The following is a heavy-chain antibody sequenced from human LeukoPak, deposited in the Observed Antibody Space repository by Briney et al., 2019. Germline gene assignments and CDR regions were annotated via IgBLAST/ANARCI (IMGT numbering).Heavy chain of an antibody. D-gene: IGHD2-8*01. CDR3: AGGTTNTKGAFDM. Sequence: GASVKVSCTASGYTFTGYYMHWVRQAPGQGLEWMGWIHPNSGGTKYAQRFQGRVTVTRDTSTSTVYMELSSLRSEDTAVYYCAGGTTNTKGAFDMWGQGTMVTVSS. CDR1: GYTFTGYY. CDR2: IHPNSGGT. V-gene: IGHV1-2*02. J-gene: IGHJ3*02.